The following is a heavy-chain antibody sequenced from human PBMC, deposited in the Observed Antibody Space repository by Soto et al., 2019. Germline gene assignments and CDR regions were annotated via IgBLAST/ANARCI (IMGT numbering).Heavy chain of an antibody. V-gene: IGHV3-30-3*01. CDR2: ISYDGSNK. CDR3: ARSELRYFDWLFVAFDI. CDR1: GFTFSSYA. J-gene: IGHJ3*02. Sequence: QVQLVESGGGVVQPGRSLRLSCAASGFTFSSYAMHWVRQAPGKGLEWVAVISYDGSNKYYADSVKGRFTISRDNSKNTLYLQMNSLRAEDTAVYYCARSELRYFDWLFVAFDIWAKGQWSPSLQ. D-gene: IGHD3-9*01.